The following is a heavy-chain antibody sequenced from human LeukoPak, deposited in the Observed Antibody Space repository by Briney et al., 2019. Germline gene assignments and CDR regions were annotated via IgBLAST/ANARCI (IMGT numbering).Heavy chain of an antibody. CDR1: GYTLTELS. Sequence: ASVKVSCKVSGYTLTELSMHWVRQAPGKGLEWMGGFDPEDGETIYAQKFQGRVTMTEDTSTDTAYMELSSLRSEDMAVYYCATDRYSSGWYWFDPWGQGTLVTVSS. CDR2: FDPEDGET. V-gene: IGHV1-24*01. D-gene: IGHD6-19*01. J-gene: IGHJ5*02. CDR3: ATDRYSSGWYWFDP.